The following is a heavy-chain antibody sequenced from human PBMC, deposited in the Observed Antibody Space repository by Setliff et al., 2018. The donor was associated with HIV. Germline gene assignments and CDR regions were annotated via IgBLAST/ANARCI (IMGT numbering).Heavy chain of an antibody. Sequence: ASVKVSCKISGYTLTEVSMHWVRQAPGKGLEWMGYFDPQDGKTIYAQKFRGRVTITADKSTNTAYMELWDLRPQDTAFYFCSRGPSRVLEAAKETSWGQGTLVTVSS. J-gene: IGHJ5*02. CDR3: SRGPSRVLEAAKETS. CDR2: FDPQDGKT. CDR1: GYTLTEVS. V-gene: IGHV1-24*01. D-gene: IGHD2-15*01.